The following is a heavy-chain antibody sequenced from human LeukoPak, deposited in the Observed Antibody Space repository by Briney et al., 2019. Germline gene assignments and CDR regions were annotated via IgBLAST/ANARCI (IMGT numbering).Heavy chain of an antibody. CDR3: ARDSGYYDSSAHYVG. CDR2: IYSGGST. J-gene: IGHJ4*02. V-gene: IGHV3-66*01. D-gene: IGHD3-22*01. CDR1: GFTVSSNY. Sequence: GGSLRLSCAASGFTVSSNYMSWVRQAPGKGLEWVSVIYSGGSTYYADSVKGRLIISRDNSKNTLYLQMNSLRAEDTAVYYCARDSGYYDSSAHYVGWSQGTLVTVSP.